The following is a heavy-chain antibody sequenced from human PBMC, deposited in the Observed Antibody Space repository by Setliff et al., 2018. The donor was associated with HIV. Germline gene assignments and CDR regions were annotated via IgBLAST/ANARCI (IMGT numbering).Heavy chain of an antibody. V-gene: IGHV1-8*02. D-gene: IGHD6-19*01. CDR2: MNPKSGNS. CDR3: ARGRYSSGLTDY. J-gene: IGHJ4*02. Sequence: GASVKVSCKASGYTFSNYEINWGRQATGHGLEWMGWMNPKSGNSGHAQKFQGRITMTRNTSITTAYMELISLKSEGTAVYYCARGRYSSGLTDYWGQGTLVTVSS. CDR1: GYTFSNYE.